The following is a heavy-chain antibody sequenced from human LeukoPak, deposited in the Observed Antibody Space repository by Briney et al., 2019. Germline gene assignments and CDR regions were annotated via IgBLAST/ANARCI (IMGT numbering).Heavy chain of an antibody. V-gene: IGHV3-30*18. D-gene: IGHD2-2*01. CDR1: GFTFNSYA. CDR3: AKNKYGCSSTSCYGLDY. CDR2: ILYDGSNK. Sequence: GGSLRLSCAASGFTFNSYAMHWVRQAPGKGLEWVAVILYDGSNKYYADSVKGRFTISRDNSKNTLYLQMNSLRAEDTAVYYCAKNKYGCSSTSCYGLDYWGQGTLVTVSS. J-gene: IGHJ4*02.